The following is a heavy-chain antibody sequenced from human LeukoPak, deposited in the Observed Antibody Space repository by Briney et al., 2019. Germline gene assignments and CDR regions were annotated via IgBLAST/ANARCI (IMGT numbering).Heavy chain of an antibody. J-gene: IGHJ4*02. CDR2: IRNGGKT. CDR1: GFTFDDFG. D-gene: IGHD3-10*01. CDR3: AKDHYYGSGRLGYYFDY. V-gene: IGHV3-20*04. Sequence: GGSLRLSCAASGFTFDDFGMSWVRQAPGKGLEWVSGIRNGGKTGYADSVKGRFTISRDNAKNSLYLQMNSLRAEDTAVYYCAKDHYYGSGRLGYYFDYWGQGTLVTVSS.